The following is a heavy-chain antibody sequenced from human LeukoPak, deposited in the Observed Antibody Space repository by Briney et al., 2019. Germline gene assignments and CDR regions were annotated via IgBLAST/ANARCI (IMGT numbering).Heavy chain of an antibody. CDR1: GFTFSSYW. D-gene: IGHD6-13*01. V-gene: IGHV3-7*01. CDR2: IKQDGSEK. J-gene: IGHJ4*02. Sequence: GGSLRLSCAASGFTFSSYWMTWVRQTPGKGLEWVAYIKQDGSEKHYVDSVKGRFTISRDNAKNSLYLQMNSLRAEDTAVYYCARDRLGTWYYFDSWGQGSLVTVSS. CDR3: ARDRLGTWYYFDS.